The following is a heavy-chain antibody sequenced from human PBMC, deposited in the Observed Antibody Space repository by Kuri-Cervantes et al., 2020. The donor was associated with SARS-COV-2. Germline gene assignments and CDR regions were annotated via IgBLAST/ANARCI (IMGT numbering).Heavy chain of an antibody. CDR2: IRYDGSNK. V-gene: IGHV3-30*02. J-gene: IGHJ4*02. D-gene: IGHD3-3*01. Sequence: GGSLRLSCAASGFTFSDYGMHWVRQAPGKGLEWVAFIRYDGSNKYYADSVKGRFTISRDNAKNSLYLQMNSLRAEDTAVYYCARVGDFWSGYYLPHFDYWGQGTLVTVSS. CDR1: GFTFSDYG. CDR3: ARVGDFWSGYYLPHFDY.